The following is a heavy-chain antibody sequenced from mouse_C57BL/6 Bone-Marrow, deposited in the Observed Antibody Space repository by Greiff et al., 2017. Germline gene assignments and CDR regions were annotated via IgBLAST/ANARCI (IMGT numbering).Heavy chain of an antibody. D-gene: IGHD4-1*01. Sequence: QVQLQQPGAELVKPGASVKLSCKASGYTFTSYWMQWVKQRPGQGLEWIGEIDPSGSYTNYNQKFKGKATLTVDTSSSTAYMQLSSLTSEDSAVYYCARNWDVGAYWGQGTLVTVSA. CDR1: GYTFTSYW. CDR2: IDPSGSYT. V-gene: IGHV1-50*01. CDR3: ARNWDVGAY. J-gene: IGHJ3*01.